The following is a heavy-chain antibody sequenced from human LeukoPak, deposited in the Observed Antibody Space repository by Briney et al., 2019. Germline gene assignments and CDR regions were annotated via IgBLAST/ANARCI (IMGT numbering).Heavy chain of an antibody. CDR3: ARQGSRYGGNSQS. Sequence: SSETLSLTCTVSGGSISSSSYYWGWIRQPPGKGLEWIGSIYYSGSTYYNPSLKSRVTISVDTSKNQFSLKLSSVTAADTAAYYCARQGSRYGGNSQSWGQGTLVTVSS. CDR1: GGSISSSSYY. V-gene: IGHV4-39*01. D-gene: IGHD4-23*01. J-gene: IGHJ4*02. CDR2: IYYSGST.